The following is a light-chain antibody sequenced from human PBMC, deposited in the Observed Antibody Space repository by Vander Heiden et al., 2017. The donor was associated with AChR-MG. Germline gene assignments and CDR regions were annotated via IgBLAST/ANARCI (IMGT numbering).Light chain of an antibody. Sequence: QAVVTQEPSLTVSPGGTVTLTCASSTGAVTSGHYPYWFQQRPGQAPRTLIYDTNNKHSWTPARFSGSLLGGKAALTLSGAQPEDEAEYFCLLSYSSVRTVFGGGTKLTVL. J-gene: IGLJ2*01. V-gene: IGLV7-46*01. CDR2: DTN. CDR3: LLSYSSVRTV. CDR1: TGAVTSGHY.